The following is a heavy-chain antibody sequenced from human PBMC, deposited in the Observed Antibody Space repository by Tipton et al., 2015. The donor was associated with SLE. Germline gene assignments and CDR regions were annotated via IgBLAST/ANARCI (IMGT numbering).Heavy chain of an antibody. D-gene: IGHD6-13*01. CDR1: GYTFTSYG. Sequence: QSGAEVKKPGASVKVSCKASGYTFTSYGISWVRQAPGQGLEWMGWISAYNGNTNYAQKLQGRVTMTTDTSTSTAYMELRSLRSDDTAVYYCARDMASIAAAGTYYYYGMDVWGQGTTVTVSS. V-gene: IGHV1-18*01. J-gene: IGHJ6*02. CDR3: ARDMASIAAAGTYYYYGMDV. CDR2: ISAYNGNT.